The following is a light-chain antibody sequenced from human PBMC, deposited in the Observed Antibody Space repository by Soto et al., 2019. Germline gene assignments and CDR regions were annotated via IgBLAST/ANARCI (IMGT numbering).Light chain of an antibody. Sequence: DIQMTQSPSTLSASVGDRVTITCRASQSIKSWLAWYQQKPGTAPKLLIYDASTLESGVPSRFSGSGSGTEFTLTISSLQPDDFATFYCQQYDDYPITFGGGTKVEIK. CDR1: QSIKSW. J-gene: IGKJ4*01. CDR2: DAS. V-gene: IGKV1-5*01. CDR3: QQYDDYPIT.